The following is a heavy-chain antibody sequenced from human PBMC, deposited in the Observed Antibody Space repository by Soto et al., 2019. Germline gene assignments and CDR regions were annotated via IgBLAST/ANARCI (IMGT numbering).Heavy chain of an antibody. V-gene: IGHV3-53*02. J-gene: IGHJ2*01. Sequence: EVQLVETGGGLIQPGGSLRLSCAASGFSVGSNYMSWVRQAPGKGLEWVSVIYSGGTTHDADSVKGRFTITRDNSENTLYLQMSSLRAEDTAVYYCARSSRGGNAGYFNLWGRGTLVTVSS. CDR1: GFSVGSNY. CDR3: ARSSRGGNAGYFNL. CDR2: IYSGGTT. D-gene: IGHD2-15*01.